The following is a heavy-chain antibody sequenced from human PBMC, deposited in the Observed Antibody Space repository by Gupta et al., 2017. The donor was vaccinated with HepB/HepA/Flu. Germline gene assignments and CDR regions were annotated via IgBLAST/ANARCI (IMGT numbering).Heavy chain of an antibody. CDR1: GFTFGDYA. V-gene: IGHV3-49*04. Sequence: EVQLVESGGGLVQPGRSLRLSCTASGFTFGDYAMSWVRQAPGKGLEWVGFIRSKAYGGTTEYAASVKGRFTISRDDSKRSAYLQMNSLKTEDTAVYYCTREGSNWYYNWFDPWGQGTLVTVSS. D-gene: IGHD6-13*01. CDR3: TREGSNWYYNWFDP. J-gene: IGHJ5*02. CDR2: IRSKAYGGTT.